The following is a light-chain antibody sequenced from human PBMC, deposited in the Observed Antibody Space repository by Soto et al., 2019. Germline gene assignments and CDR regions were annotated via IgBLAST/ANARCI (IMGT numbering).Light chain of an antibody. Sequence: QSVLTQPPSVSAAPGQTVTISCSGSSSNIGNNYVSWYQQLPGTAPKLLIYDNTKPPSGIPDRFSGAKSGTSATLGITGLQTGDEADYYCGTWDSSLSAGVFGGGTKVTVL. CDR1: SSNIGNNY. CDR2: DNT. J-gene: IGLJ2*01. V-gene: IGLV1-51*01. CDR3: GTWDSSLSAGV.